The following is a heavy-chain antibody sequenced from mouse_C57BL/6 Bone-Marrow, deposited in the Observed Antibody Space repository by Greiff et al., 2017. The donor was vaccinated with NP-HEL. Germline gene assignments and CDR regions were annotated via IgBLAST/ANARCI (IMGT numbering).Heavy chain of an antibody. D-gene: IGHD1-1*01. J-gene: IGHJ4*01. CDR1: GYTFTSYW. V-gene: IGHV1-61*01. Sequence: KESCKASGYTFTSYWMDWVKQRPGQGLEWIGNIYPSDSETHYNQKFKDKATLTVDKSSSTAYMQLSSLTSEDSAVYYCARDVLEAMDYWGQGTSVTVSS. CDR2: IYPSDSET. CDR3: ARDVLEAMDY.